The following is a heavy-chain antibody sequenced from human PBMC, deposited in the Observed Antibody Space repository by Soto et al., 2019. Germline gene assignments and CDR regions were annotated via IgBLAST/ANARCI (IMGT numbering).Heavy chain of an antibody. V-gene: IGHV1-69*18. Sequence: QGQLVQSGAEAKKPGSSVKVSRKASGGNFSSYPISRVRQAPAQGLEWMGRNIPILDTANYAQKFQGRVTITADESTSTAYMELSSLRSEDTAVYYCASPKFRVWQQRAPWGQGPLVTVSS. CDR2: NIPILDTA. D-gene: IGHD2-21*01. CDR3: ASPKFRVWQQRAP. J-gene: IGHJ5*02. CDR1: GGNFSSYP.